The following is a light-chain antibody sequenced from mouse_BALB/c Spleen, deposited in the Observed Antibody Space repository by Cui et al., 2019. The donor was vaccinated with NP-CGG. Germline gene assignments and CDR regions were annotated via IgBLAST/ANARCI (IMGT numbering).Light chain of an antibody. J-gene: IGLJ1*01. CDR1: TGAVIISNY. V-gene: IGLV1*01. CDR3: ALWYSNHWV. CDR2: GTN. Sequence: QAVVTQGSALTTSPGETVTLTCRSSTGAVIISNYANWVQEKPDHLFTGLIGGTNNRAPGVPARFSGSLIGDKAVLTITGAQTEDEAIYFCALWYSNHWVFGGGTKLTVL.